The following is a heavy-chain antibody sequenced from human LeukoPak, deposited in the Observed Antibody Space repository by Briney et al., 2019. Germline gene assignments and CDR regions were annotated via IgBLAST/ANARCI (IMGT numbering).Heavy chain of an antibody. Sequence: ASVKVSCKASGHTFTSYAMHWVRQAPGQRLEWMGWINAGNGNTKYSQKFQGRVTITRDTSASTAYMELSSLRSDDTAVYYCARDAFPLLQWFDGMKGFDYWGQGTLLTVSS. J-gene: IGHJ4*02. V-gene: IGHV1-3*01. CDR2: INAGNGNT. CDR1: GHTFTSYA. D-gene: IGHD3-3*01. CDR3: ARDAFPLLQWFDGMKGFDY.